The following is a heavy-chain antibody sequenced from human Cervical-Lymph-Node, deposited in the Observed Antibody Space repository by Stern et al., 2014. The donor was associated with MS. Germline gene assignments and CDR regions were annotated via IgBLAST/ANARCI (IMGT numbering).Heavy chain of an antibody. J-gene: IGHJ4*02. V-gene: IGHV1-3*01. D-gene: IGHD2-8*02. Sequence: QVQLVQSGAEGKKPGASVKVSCKASGYTFPSYAMHWVRQAPGQRLEWMGWLNAGNGNTKYSPKFQGRGTINRDTSARTGYLELSSLRSEDTAVYYCARGLVEFDYWGQGTLVTVSS. CDR2: LNAGNGNT. CDR1: GYTFPSYA. CDR3: ARGLVEFDY.